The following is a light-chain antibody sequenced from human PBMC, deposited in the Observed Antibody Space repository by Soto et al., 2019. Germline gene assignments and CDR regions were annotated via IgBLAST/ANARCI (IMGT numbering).Light chain of an antibody. CDR3: QQYHNWPIT. V-gene: IGKV3-15*01. J-gene: IGKJ5*01. CDR1: QSVSSN. CDR2: DAS. Sequence: EIVMTQSPATLSVSPGESATLSCSASQSVSSNLAWHQQKPGEAPRILMYDASTRATGISARFSGSGSGTEFTLTISSLQSEDFAVYYCQQYHNWPITFGQGTRLEI.